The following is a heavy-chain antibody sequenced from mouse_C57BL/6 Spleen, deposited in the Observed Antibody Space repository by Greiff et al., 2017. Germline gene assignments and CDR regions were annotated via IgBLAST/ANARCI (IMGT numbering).Heavy chain of an antibody. V-gene: IGHV1-42*01. D-gene: IGHD4-1*01. CDR1: GYSFTGYY. Sequence: VQLQQSGPELVKPGASVKISCKASGYSFTGYYMNWVKQSPEKSLEWIGEINPSTGGTTYNQKFKAKATLTVDKSSSTADMQLKSLTSEDSAVYYCARGGTGGEEYFDYWGQGTTLTVSS. CDR2: INPSTGGT. J-gene: IGHJ2*01. CDR3: ARGGTGGEEYFDY.